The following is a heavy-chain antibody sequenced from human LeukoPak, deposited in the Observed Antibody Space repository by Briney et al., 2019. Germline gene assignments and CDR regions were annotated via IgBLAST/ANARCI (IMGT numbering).Heavy chain of an antibody. D-gene: IGHD3-22*01. Sequence: SETLSLTCTVSGGSISSYYWSWIPQPAGKGLEWIGRIYTSGSTNYNPSLKSRVTMSVDTSKNQFSLKLSSVTAADTAVYYCARDYDSSGRTTDAFDIWGQGTMVTVSS. CDR1: GGSISSYY. CDR2: IYTSGST. V-gene: IGHV4-4*07. J-gene: IGHJ3*02. CDR3: ARDYDSSGRTTDAFDI.